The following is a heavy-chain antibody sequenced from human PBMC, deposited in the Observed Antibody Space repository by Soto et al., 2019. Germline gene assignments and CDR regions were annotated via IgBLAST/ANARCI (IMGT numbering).Heavy chain of an antibody. J-gene: IGHJ4*02. D-gene: IGHD3-9*01. CDR3: ARVRVGGPYYDILTGPSDY. CDR1: GGSFSGYY. V-gene: IGHV4-59*01. CDR2: IYYSGST. Sequence: SETLSLTCAVYGGSFSGYYWSWIRQPPGKGLEWIGYIYYSGSTNYNPSLKSRVTISVDTSKNQFSLKLSSVTAADTAVYYCARVRVGGPYYDILTGPSDYWGQGTLVTVSS.